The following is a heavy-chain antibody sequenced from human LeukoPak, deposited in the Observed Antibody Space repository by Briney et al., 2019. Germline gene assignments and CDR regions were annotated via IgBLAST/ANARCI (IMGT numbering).Heavy chain of an antibody. CDR3: ARAAYYYDSSGYTSFDY. CDR2: IYTSGST. V-gene: IGHV4-4*07. Sequence: SETLSLTCTVSGGSISSYYWSWIRQPAGKGLEWIGRIYTSGSTNYNPFLKSRVTMSVDTSKNQFSLKLSSVTAADTAVYYCARAAYYYDSSGYTSFDYWGQGTLVTVSS. J-gene: IGHJ4*02. D-gene: IGHD3-22*01. CDR1: GGSISSYY.